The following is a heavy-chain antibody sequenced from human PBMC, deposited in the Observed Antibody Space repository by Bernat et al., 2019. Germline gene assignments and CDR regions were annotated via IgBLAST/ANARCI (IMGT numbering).Heavy chain of an antibody. J-gene: IGHJ4*02. D-gene: IGHD5-18*01. Sequence: QVQLVESGGGVVQPGRSLRLSCAASGFTFSSYAMHWVRQAPGKGLEWVAVISYDGSNKYYADSMKGRFTISRDNSKNTLYLQMNSLRAEETAVYYCARDGRGYSYGEIYYFDYWGQGTLVTVSS. V-gene: IGHV3-30-3*01. CDR2: ISYDGSNK. CDR3: ARDGRGYSYGEIYYFDY. CDR1: GFTFSSYA.